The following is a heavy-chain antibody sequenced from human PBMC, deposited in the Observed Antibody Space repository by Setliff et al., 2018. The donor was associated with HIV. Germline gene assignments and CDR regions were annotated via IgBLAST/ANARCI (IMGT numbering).Heavy chain of an antibody. D-gene: IGHD3-9*01. CDR2: VHPSGSI. V-gene: IGHV4-34*01. CDR3: ARGRDWAKTGDF. Sequence: KTSETLSLTCAVSGVSFSGDYWSWVRQPPGKGLEWIAEVHPSGSINYNSSLRSRVAISVDTSSNQFSLTMTSVTAADTAVYYCARGRDWAKTGDFWGQGALVTVSS. CDR1: GVSFSGDY. J-gene: IGHJ4*02.